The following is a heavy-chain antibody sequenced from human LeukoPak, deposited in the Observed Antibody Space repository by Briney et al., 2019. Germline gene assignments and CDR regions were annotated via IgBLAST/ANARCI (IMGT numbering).Heavy chain of an antibody. D-gene: IGHD4-17*01. CDR1: GGSISNYY. V-gene: IGHV4-59*01. CDR2: IYYSGDT. CDR3: ARDLVTVTKGFDI. Sequence: NTSETLSLTCTVSGGSISNYYWSWIRQPPGKGLEWIGYIYYSGDTNYNPSLKSRVTISVDTSKNQFSLKLTSVTAADTAVYYCARDLVTVTKGFDIWGQGTLVSVSS. J-gene: IGHJ3*02.